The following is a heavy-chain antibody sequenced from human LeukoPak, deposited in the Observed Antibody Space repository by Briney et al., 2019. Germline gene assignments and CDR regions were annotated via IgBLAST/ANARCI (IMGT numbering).Heavy chain of an antibody. J-gene: IGHJ5*02. V-gene: IGHV3-21*01. CDR3: AGAYSVANKWYWFDP. D-gene: IGHD2-15*01. Sequence: GGSLRLSCAASGFTFSSYNMNWVRQTPGKGLEWVSSISSTSSYIYYADSVKGRFTVSRDNAKNSLYLQMNSLRADDTAVYYCAGAYSVANKWYWFDPWGQGTLVTVSS. CDR1: GFTFSSYN. CDR2: ISSTSSYI.